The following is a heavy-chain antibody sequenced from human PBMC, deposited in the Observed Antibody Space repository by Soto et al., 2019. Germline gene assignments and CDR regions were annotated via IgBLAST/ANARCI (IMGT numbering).Heavy chain of an antibody. V-gene: IGHV4-34*01. J-gene: IGHJ4*02. Sequence: SETLSLTCAVYGGSFSGYYWSWIRQPPGKGLEWIGEINHSGSTNYNPSLKSRVTISVDTSKNQFSLKLSSVTAADTAVYYCARGRLYYDFWSGYRPYYFDYWGQGTLVTVSS. CDR3: ARGRLYYDFWSGYRPYYFDY. D-gene: IGHD3-3*01. CDR1: GGSFSGYY. CDR2: INHSGST.